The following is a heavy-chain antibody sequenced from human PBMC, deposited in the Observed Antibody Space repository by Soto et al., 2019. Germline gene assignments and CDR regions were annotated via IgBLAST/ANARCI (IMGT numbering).Heavy chain of an antibody. D-gene: IGHD4-17*01. V-gene: IGHV1-2*02. CDR3: ARGQPNTYGAHRGSPLDF. CDR2: INPLSGGT. Sequence: QVQLLQSGAEVKKPGASLKVSCKASGYTFTAYFMHWVRQAPGQGLEWMGWINPLSGGTTYAQNFLSRVTMTRETSINTVYIELTKLGFDDTAVCFCARGQPNTYGAHRGSPLDFWGQGALVTVSS. CDR1: GYTFTAYF. J-gene: IGHJ4*02.